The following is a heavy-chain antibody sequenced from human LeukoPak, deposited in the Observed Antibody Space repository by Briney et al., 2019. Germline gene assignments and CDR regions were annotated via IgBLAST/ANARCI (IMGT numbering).Heavy chain of an antibody. CDR1: GGTFSSYA. Sequence: ASVKVSCKASGGTFSSYAISWVRQAPGQGLERMGGIIPIFGTANYAQKFQGRVTITTDESTSTAYMELSSLRSEDTAVYYCATGYCSSTSCYTYYYYYYMDVWGKGTTVTVSS. CDR3: ATGYCSSTSCYTYYYYYYMDV. D-gene: IGHD2-2*02. V-gene: IGHV1-69*05. J-gene: IGHJ6*03. CDR2: IIPIFGTA.